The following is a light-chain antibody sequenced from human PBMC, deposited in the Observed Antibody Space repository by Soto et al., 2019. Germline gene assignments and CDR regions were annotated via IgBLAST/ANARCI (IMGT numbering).Light chain of an antibody. CDR2: LGS. CDR1: QSLLHSNGYNS. V-gene: IGKV2-28*01. Sequence: DIVLTQSPLSLPVTPGEPASISCRSSQSLLHSNGYNSLDWYLQKPGQSPQLLIYLGSNRASGVPDRFSGSGSGTDFTPKISRVEAEDVGVYYCMQALQTPVTFGGGTKVEIK. CDR3: MQALQTPVT. J-gene: IGKJ4*01.